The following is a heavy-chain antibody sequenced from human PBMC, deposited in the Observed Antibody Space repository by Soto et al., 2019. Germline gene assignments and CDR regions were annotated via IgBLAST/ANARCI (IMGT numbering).Heavy chain of an antibody. CDR1: GFTYSDQE. V-gene: IGHV3-72*01. CDR3: ARKRLGFLDP. D-gene: IGHD6-25*01. J-gene: IGHJ5*02. Sequence: PGGSLRRYGAASGFTYSDQEIDWVRQAPGKGLGWVGLTRNTVNSDTTEYAASVKGRFTISRDDAKNSLFPQMHSLKTEGTAVYYCARKRLGFLDPWGQGT. CDR2: TRNTVNSDTT.